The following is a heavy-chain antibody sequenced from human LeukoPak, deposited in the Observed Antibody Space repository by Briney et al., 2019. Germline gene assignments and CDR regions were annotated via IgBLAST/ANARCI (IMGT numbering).Heavy chain of an antibody. CDR3: AYAYSGYFFDY. V-gene: IGHV3-66*01. J-gene: IGHJ4*02. D-gene: IGHD5-12*01. CDR1: GFTDSSNY. CDR2: IYSGGST. Sequence: GGSLRLSCAASGFTDSSNYMSWVRQAPGKGLEWVSVIYSGGSTYYADSVKGRFTISRDNSKNTLYLQMNSLRAEDTAVYYCAYAYSGYFFDYWGQGTLVTVSS.